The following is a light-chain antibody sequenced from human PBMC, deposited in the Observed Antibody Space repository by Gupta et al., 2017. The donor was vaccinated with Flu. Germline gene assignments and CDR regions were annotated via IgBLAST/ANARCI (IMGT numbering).Light chain of an antibody. CDR1: QGINNY. J-gene: IGKJ4*01. Sequence: DIQMTQSPSSLSASVGERVTITCRASQGINNYLAWYQQKPGKVPQLLIHGASNLRSGVPSRFSGGGSGTDFTLTISSLQPEDVATYYCHRYDSAPLTFGGGTKVEI. CDR3: HRYDSAPLT. CDR2: GAS. V-gene: IGKV1-27*01.